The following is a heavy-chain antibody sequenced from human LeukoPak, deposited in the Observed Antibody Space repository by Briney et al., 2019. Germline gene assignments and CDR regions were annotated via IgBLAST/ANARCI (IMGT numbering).Heavy chain of an antibody. V-gene: IGHV3-30*18. J-gene: IGHJ4*02. CDR1: GFTFSSYG. Sequence: GRSLRLSCAAPGFTFSSYGMHWVRQAPGKGLECVARISYDGSNKFYGDSVKGRFTISRDSSKNTLYLQMNSLRAEDTAVYYCAKLRDVAVTGPLGYWGQGTLVTVSS. CDR3: AKLRDVAVTGPLGY. CDR2: ISYDGSNK. D-gene: IGHD6-19*01.